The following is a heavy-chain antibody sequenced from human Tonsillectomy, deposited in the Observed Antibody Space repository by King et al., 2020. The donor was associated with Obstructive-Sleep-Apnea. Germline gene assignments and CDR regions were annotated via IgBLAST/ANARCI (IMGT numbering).Heavy chain of an antibody. D-gene: IGHD3-22*01. CDR3: AGRVHEFTSYYYDSSGYRY. J-gene: IGHJ4*02. V-gene: IGHV1-69*01. Sequence: QLVQSGAEVKKPGSSVKVSCKASGGTFSSYAISWVRQAPGQGLEWMGGIIPIFGTANYAQKFQGRVTITADESTSTAYMELSSLRSEDTAVYYCAGRVHEFTSYYYDSSGYRYWGQGTLVTVSS. CDR2: IIPIFGTA. CDR1: GGTFSSYA.